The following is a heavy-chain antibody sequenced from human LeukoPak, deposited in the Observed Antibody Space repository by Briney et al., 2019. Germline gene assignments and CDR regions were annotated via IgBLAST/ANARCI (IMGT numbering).Heavy chain of an antibody. D-gene: IGHD2-15*01. V-gene: IGHV3-30*04. CDR1: GFTFSSYA. J-gene: IGHJ4*02. CDR2: ISYDGSNK. CDR3: TRDTDDIVVVVAAPFIY. Sequence: GGSLRLSCAASGFTFSSYAMHWVRQAPGKGLEWVSVISYDGSNKYYADSVKGRFTISRDNSKNTLYLQMNSLRAEDTAVYYCTRDTDDIVVVVAAPFIYWGEGTLVTDSS.